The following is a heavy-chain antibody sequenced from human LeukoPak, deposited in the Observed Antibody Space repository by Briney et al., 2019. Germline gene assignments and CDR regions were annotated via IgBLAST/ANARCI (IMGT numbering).Heavy chain of an antibody. CDR1: GFTLSSYT. CDR3: AKGVSGSHDVYFDY. Sequence: GGSLRLSWAASGFTLSSYTMNWVRQAPGKGLEWISGISSSGRSAFYAGSVHGRFTLSRDNSQNLVYLQMNHVTAADKDVYYCAKGVSGSHDVYFDYWGQGTLVTVSS. CDR2: ISSSGRSA. V-gene: IGHV3-23*01. D-gene: IGHD1-26*01. J-gene: IGHJ4*02.